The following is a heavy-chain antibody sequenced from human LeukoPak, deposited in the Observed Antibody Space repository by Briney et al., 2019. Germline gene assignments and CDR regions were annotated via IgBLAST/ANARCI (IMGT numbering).Heavy chain of an antibody. J-gene: IGHJ6*02. CDR3: ARFWVFGADTSPPYHQGMDL. D-gene: IGHD3-3*01. Sequence: ASVKVSCQTSGYNFKTHAVSWVRQVPGQGLEWMGWISGYNGDTAFAQKFQGRVTMTKDTSTTTAYMGLRSLTSDDTAVYYCARFWVFGADTSPPYHQGMDLWGRGTTVTVSS. CDR2: ISGYNGDT. V-gene: IGHV1-18*01. CDR1: GYNFKTHA.